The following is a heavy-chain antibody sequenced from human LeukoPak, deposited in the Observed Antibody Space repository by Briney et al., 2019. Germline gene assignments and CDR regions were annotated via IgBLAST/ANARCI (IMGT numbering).Heavy chain of an antibody. CDR2: ISGSGGST. V-gene: IGHV3-23*01. CDR3: AKDLSSAVAGY. Sequence: PGGSLRLSCAASGFTFSSYAMSWVRQAPGKGLEWVSGISGSGGSTYYADSVKGRFTISRDNSKNTVYLQMNSLRAEDTVVYYCAKDLSSAVAGYWGQGTLVTVSS. J-gene: IGHJ4*02. CDR1: GFTFSSYA. D-gene: IGHD6-19*01.